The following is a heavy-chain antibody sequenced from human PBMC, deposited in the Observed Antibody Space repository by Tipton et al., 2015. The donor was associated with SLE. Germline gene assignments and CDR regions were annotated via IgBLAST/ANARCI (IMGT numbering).Heavy chain of an antibody. CDR3: ASGGRYTDFWNGRGSLFDY. D-gene: IGHD3-3*01. V-gene: IGHV4-39*07. CDR2: IYYSGST. J-gene: IGHJ4*02. CDR1: GGSVSSGSYY. Sequence: TLSLTCTVSGGSVSSGSYYWAWIRQPPGKGPEWIGTIYYSGSTYYYPSLKSRITISTDTSKNQFSLRLTSVTAADTAVYYCASGGRYTDFWNGRGSLFDYWGQGTLVTVSS.